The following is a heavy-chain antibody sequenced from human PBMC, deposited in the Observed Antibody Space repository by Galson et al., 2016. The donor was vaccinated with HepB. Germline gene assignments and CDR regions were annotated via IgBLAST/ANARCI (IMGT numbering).Heavy chain of an antibody. J-gene: IGHJ4*02. CDR2: IYSGGST. V-gene: IGHV3-53*01. D-gene: IGHD2-8*02. CDR1: GFTVSSNY. Sequence: SLRLSCAASGFTVSSNYMSWVRQAPGKGLEWVSIIYSGGSTYYADSVKGRFTLSRDSSKNTLNLQMNSLRVEDTAVYYCASGAGGTYYDYWGPGTLVTVSS. CDR3: ASGAGGTYYDY.